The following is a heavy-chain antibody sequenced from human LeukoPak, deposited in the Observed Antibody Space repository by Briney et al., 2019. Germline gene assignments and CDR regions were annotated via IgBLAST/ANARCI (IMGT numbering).Heavy chain of an antibody. CDR3: ARHSRSAYTGYENAFDI. CDR1: GGSFSGYY. Sequence: PSETLSLTCAVSGGSFSGYYWSWIRQPPGKGLEWIGEINHSGSTNYNPSLKSRVTISVDTSKNQFSLKLNSVTAADTGIYYCARHSRSAYTGYENAFDIWGQGTMVTVSS. V-gene: IGHV4-34*01. CDR2: INHSGST. D-gene: IGHD5-12*01. J-gene: IGHJ3*02.